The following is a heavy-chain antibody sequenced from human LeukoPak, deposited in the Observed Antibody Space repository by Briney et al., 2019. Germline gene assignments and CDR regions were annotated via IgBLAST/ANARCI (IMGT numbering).Heavy chain of an antibody. CDR3: ARQGVATAIDY. V-gene: IGHV4-4*07. CDR2: TYARGNT. CDR1: GGSISSYY. J-gene: IGHJ4*02. D-gene: IGHD2-21*02. Sequence: AETLSLTCTVSGGSISSYYWSWIRQPAGKGLEWIGRTYARGNTNYNPSLKSRVTMSVDTSKNLFALKLSSVTAADTAVYYCARQGVATAIDYWGQGTLVTVSS.